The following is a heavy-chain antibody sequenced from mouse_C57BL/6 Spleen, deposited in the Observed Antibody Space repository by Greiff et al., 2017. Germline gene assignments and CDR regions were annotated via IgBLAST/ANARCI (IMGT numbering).Heavy chain of an antibody. J-gene: IGHJ3*01. V-gene: IGHV5-12*01. CDR1: GFTFSNYY. Sequence: EVKVVESGGGLVQPGGSLKLSCAASGFTFSNYYMYWVRQTPEKRLEWVAYISNGGGSTYYPDTVKGLFTIARDNSKNNLYLQMSRLKSEDTAVYYCARHVLYDYWGQGTLVTVSA. D-gene: IGHD2-3*01. CDR3: ARHVLYDY. CDR2: ISNGGGST.